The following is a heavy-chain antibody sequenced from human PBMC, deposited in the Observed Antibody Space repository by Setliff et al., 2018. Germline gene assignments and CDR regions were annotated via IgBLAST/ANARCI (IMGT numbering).Heavy chain of an antibody. J-gene: IGHJ6*03. CDR3: ARDNRARHYMDV. V-gene: IGHV4-38-2*02. CDR1: GYPISSGSS. CDR2: ILFSGDT. D-gene: IGHD3-10*01. Sequence: SETLSLTCAVSGYPISSGSSWVWIRQSPGKGLEWIGRILFSGDTYYNPSLNSRVTISADTSKNQFSLNLSSVTAADTAVYYCARDNRARHYMDVWGKGTTVTVSS.